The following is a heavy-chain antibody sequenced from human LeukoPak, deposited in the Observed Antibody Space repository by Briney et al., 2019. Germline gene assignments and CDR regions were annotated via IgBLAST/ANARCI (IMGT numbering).Heavy chain of an antibody. Sequence: GSLRLSCVASGFSFSKYWMNWVRQAPGKGLEWVANVNQDGGEKHYVDSVKGRFTISRDNAKNSLYLQMNSLRAEDTAVYYCAKVTTMGSYHYYGMDVWGQGTTVTVSS. CDR1: GFSFSKYW. D-gene: IGHD4-23*01. CDR3: AKVTTMGSYHYYGMDV. J-gene: IGHJ6*02. CDR2: VNQDGGEK. V-gene: IGHV3-7*01.